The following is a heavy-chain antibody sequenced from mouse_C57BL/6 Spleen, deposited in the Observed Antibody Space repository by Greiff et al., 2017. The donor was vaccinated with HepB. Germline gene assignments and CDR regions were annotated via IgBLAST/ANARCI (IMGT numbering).Heavy chain of an antibody. J-gene: IGHJ2*01. Sequence: VQRVESGPELVKPGASVKISCKASGYAFSSSWMNWVKQRPGKGLEWIGRIYPGDGDTNYNGKFKGKATLTADKSSSTAYMQLSSLTSEDSAVYFCASTRIYYYGSSYDWGQGTTLTVSS. V-gene: IGHV1-82*01. CDR2: IYPGDGDT. CDR1: GYAFSSSW. CDR3: ASTRIYYYGSSYD. D-gene: IGHD1-1*01.